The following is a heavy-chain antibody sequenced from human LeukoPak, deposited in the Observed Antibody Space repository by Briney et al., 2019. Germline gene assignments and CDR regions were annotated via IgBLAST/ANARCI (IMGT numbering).Heavy chain of an antibody. D-gene: IGHD3-22*01. Sequence: PGGSLRLSCAASGFTFSNYAMSWVRQAPRKGLEWVSAISDSGHSTYYADSVEGRFTVSRDNSKNTLYLQMNSLRVEDTAVYYCVKDQTYYYDSSGYLWGQGALVTVSS. V-gene: IGHV3-23*01. CDR3: VKDQTYYYDSSGYL. CDR1: GFTFSNYA. CDR2: ISDSGHST. J-gene: IGHJ4*02.